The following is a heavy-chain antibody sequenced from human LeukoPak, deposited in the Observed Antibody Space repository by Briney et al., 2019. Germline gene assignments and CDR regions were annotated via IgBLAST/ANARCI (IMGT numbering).Heavy chain of an antibody. Sequence: PSQTLSLTCTVSGGSISSGGYYWSWIRQHPGKGLEWIGYIYYSGSTYYNPSLKSRVTISVDTSKNQFSLELSSVTAADTAVYYCARCGIAAAGDYFDYWGQGTLVTVSS. J-gene: IGHJ4*02. CDR2: IYYSGST. CDR3: ARCGIAAAGDYFDY. D-gene: IGHD6-13*01. V-gene: IGHV4-31*03. CDR1: GGSISSGGYY.